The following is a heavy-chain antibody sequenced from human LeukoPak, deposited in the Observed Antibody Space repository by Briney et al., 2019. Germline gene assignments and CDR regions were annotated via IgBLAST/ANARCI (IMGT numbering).Heavy chain of an antibody. J-gene: IGHJ4*02. CDR1: GFSFSRYY. CDR2: IHTSDISV. V-gene: IGHV3-11*01. Sequence: PGGSLRLSCAASGFSFSRYYMSWVRQTPGKALEWIAYIHTSDISVQYADSVRGRFTASRDDAKNSLHLQMDSLRVEDTAVYYCTRAVGLGPDAHFDHWGQGALVIVSS. CDR3: TRAVGLGPDAHFDH. D-gene: IGHD1-26*01.